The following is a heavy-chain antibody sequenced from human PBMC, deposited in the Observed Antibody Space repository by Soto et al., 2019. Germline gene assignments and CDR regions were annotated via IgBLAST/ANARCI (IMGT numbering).Heavy chain of an antibody. J-gene: IGHJ2*01. CDR3: ARDQGLLPNWYFDL. CDR2: TYYSGST. Sequence: SETLSLTCTVSGGSISSYYWSWIRQPPGKGLEWIGYTYYSGSTYYNPSLKSRVTISVDTSKNQFSLKLSSVTAADTAVYYCARDQGLLPNWYFDLWGRGTLVTVSS. CDR1: GGSISSYY. V-gene: IGHV4-59*12. D-gene: IGHD3-22*01.